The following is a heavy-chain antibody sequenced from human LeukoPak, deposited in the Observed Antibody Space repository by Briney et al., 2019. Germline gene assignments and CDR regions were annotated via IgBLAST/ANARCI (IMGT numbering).Heavy chain of an antibody. J-gene: IGHJ4*02. Sequence: GGSLRLSCAASGFTFSSYGMHWVRQAPGKGLEWVAVISYDGSNKYYADSVKGRFTISRDNSKNTLYLQMNSLRAEDTAVYYCARDNSPSYYYDSSGYYYPSYWGQGTLVTVSS. CDR3: ARDNSPSYYYDSSGYYYPSY. D-gene: IGHD3-22*01. CDR2: ISYDGSNK. CDR1: GFTFSSYG. V-gene: IGHV3-30*03.